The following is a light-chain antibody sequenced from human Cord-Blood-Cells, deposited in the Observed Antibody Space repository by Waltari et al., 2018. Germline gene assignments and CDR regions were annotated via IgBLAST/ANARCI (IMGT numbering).Light chain of an antibody. CDR2: EGS. CDR3: CSYAGSSTYYV. J-gene: IGLJ1*01. V-gene: IGLV2-23*01. Sequence: QSALTQPASVSGSPGQSITISCTGTSSDVGSYNLVSWYQQHPGKAPKLMIYEGSKRPSGVSNRVSVSKSGNTASLTISGLQAEDEADYYCCSYAGSSTYYVFGTGTKVTVL. CDR1: SSDVGSYNL.